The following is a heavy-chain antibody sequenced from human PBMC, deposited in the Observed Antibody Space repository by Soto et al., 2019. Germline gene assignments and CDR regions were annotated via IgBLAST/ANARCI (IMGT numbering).Heavy chain of an antibody. Sequence: ASVKVSCKASGYTFTSYAMHWVRQAPGQRLEWMGWINAGNGNTKYSQKFQGRVAITRDTSASTAYMELSSLRSEDTAVYYCAREALSGTTGVNAFDIWGQGTMVTVSS. CDR1: GYTFTSYA. J-gene: IGHJ3*02. CDR2: INAGNGNT. CDR3: AREALSGTTGVNAFDI. V-gene: IGHV1-3*01. D-gene: IGHD1-7*01.